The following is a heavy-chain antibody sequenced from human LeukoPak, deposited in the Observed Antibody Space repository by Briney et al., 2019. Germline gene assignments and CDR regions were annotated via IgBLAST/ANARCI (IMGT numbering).Heavy chain of an antibody. J-gene: IGHJ4*02. CDR1: GFTFSSYW. CDR2: IKQDGSEK. D-gene: IGHD3-10*01. CDR3: ARAYYYGSGSYYKLFDY. Sequence: GGSLRLSCAASGFTFSSYWMSWARQAPGKGLEWVANIKQDGSEKYYVDSVKGRFTISRDNAKNSLYLQMNSLRAEDTAVYYCARAYYYGSGSYYKLFDYWGQGTLVTVSS. V-gene: IGHV3-7*03.